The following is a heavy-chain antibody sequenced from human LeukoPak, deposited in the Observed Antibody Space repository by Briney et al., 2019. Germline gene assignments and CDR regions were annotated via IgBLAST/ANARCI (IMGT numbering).Heavy chain of an antibody. Sequence: SQTLSLTCTVSGGSISSGSYFWNWIRQPAGKGLECIGHIYTSGSTNYSPSLKSRVTISVDTSKNQFSLNLSSVTAADTAIYYCAVWSDGRWFDPWGQGTLVTVSS. CDR2: IYTSGST. D-gene: IGHD3-3*01. V-gene: IGHV4-61*09. J-gene: IGHJ5*02. CDR3: AVWSDGRWFDP. CDR1: GGSISSGSYF.